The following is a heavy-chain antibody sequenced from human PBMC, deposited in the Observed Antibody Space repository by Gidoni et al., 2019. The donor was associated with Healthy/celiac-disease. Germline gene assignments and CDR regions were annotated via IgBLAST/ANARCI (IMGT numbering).Heavy chain of an antibody. V-gene: IGHV4-34*01. D-gene: IGHD1-26*01. Sequence: QVQLQQWGAGLLKPSETLSLTCAVYGGSFSVYHWSWIRQPPGKGLEWIGEINHSGSTNYNPSHKSRVTISVDTSKNQFSLKLSSVTAADTAVYYCARGTRRVGANLYNWFDPWGQGTLVTVSS. J-gene: IGHJ5*02. CDR1: GGSFSVYH. CDR3: ARGTRRVGANLYNWFDP. CDR2: INHSGST.